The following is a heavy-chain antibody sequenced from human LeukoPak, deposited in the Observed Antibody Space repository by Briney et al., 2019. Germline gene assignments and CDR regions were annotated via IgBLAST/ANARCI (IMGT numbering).Heavy chain of an antibody. CDR3: ARGGLYSSIRPVDY. V-gene: IGHV4-39*07. Sequence: SETLSLTCTVSGGSISSSSYYWGWIRQPPGKGLEWIGSIYYSGSTYYNPSLKSRVTISVDTSKNQFSLKLSSVTAADTAVYYCARGGLYSSIRPVDYWGQGTLVTVSS. D-gene: IGHD6-13*01. J-gene: IGHJ4*02. CDR2: IYYSGST. CDR1: GGSISSSSYY.